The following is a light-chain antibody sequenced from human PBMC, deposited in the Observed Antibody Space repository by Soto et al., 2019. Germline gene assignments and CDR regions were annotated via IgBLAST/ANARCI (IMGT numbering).Light chain of an antibody. Sequence: EIVLTQSPGTLSLSPGERATLSRRASQSISSSYLAWYQQKPGQAPRLLIFGASSRATGIPDRFSGSGSGTDFTLTISRLEPEDFATYYCQQYETFGQGTKVEF. CDR3: QQYET. J-gene: IGKJ1*01. CDR1: QSISSSY. CDR2: GAS. V-gene: IGKV3-20*01.